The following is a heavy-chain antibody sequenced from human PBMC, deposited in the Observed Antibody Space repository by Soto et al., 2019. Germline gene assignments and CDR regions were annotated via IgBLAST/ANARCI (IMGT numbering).Heavy chain of an antibody. CDR3: ARVRYYYGSGSYYLCY. D-gene: IGHD3-10*01. Sequence: QVQLVQSGAEVKKPGASVKVSCKASGYTFTSYDINWVRQATGQGLEWMGWMNPNSGNTGYAQKFQGRVTMTRNTSISTAYMEVSSLRSEDTAVYYCARVRYYYGSGSYYLCYWVQGTLVTVSS. CDR1: GYTFTSYD. J-gene: IGHJ4*02. V-gene: IGHV1-8*01. CDR2: MNPNSGNT.